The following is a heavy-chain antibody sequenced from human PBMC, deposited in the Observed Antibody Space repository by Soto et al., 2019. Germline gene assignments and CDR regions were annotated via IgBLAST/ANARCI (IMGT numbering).Heavy chain of an antibody. CDR1: GFTFSSYA. CDR3: ARDGVVRFYGMDV. V-gene: IGHV3-30-3*01. Sequence: GVSLRLSCAASGFTFSSYAMHWVRQAPGKGLEWVAVISYDGSNKYYADSVEGRFTISRDNSKNTLYLQMNSLRAEDTAVYYCARDGVVRFYGMDVWGQGTTVTVSS. D-gene: IGHD3-10*01. CDR2: ISYDGSNK. J-gene: IGHJ6*02.